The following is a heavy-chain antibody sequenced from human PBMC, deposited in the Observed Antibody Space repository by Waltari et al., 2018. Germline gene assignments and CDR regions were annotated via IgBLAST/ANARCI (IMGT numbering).Heavy chain of an antibody. CDR2: IYSGGAT. V-gene: IGHV4-39*01. Sequence: QLELQESGPGLVKPSETLSLTCIVSGASISISSRDYWGWIRQPPGKGLEWIGSIYSGGATHSNPSLTIRCTWSVDTSRNQFSLRLRSVTAADTAVYYCARYIVGTMVDYWSPGTLVTVSS. J-gene: IGHJ4*02. D-gene: IGHD2-21*01. CDR3: ARYIVGTMVDY. CDR1: GASISISSRDY.